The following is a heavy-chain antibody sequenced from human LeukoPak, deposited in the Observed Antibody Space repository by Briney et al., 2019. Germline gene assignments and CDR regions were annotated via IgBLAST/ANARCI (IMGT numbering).Heavy chain of an antibody. Sequence: SETLSLTCAVSGYSISSGYYWGWIRQPPGKGLEWIGSIYHSGSTYYNPSLKSRVTISVDTSKNQFSLKLSSVTAADTAVYYCASRYDFWSGYYGDYWSQGTLVTVSS. D-gene: IGHD3-3*01. V-gene: IGHV4-38-2*01. CDR2: IYHSGST. J-gene: IGHJ4*02. CDR1: GYSISSGYY. CDR3: ASRYDFWSGYYGDY.